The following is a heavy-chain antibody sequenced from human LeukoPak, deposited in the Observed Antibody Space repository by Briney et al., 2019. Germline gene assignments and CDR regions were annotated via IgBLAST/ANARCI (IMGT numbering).Heavy chain of an antibody. Sequence: SETLSLTCTVSGGSTSSYYWSWIRQPPGKGLEWIGYIYYSGSTNYNPSLKSRVTISVDTSKNQLSLKLRSVTAADTAVYYCARSVEGYCSGGSCYSYYYYMDVWGKGTTVTVSS. CDR2: IYYSGST. J-gene: IGHJ6*03. CDR1: GGSTSSYY. CDR3: ARSVEGYCSGGSCYSYYYYMDV. V-gene: IGHV4-59*01. D-gene: IGHD2-15*01.